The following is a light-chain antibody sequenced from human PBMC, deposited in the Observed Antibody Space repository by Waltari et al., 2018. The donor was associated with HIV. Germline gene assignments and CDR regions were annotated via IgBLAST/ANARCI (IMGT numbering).Light chain of an antibody. CDR2: DVS. J-gene: IGLJ1*01. V-gene: IGLV2-14*03. Sequence: QSALHQPASVSGSPGQSITISCTGTSSDVGGYNSVSWYQQHPGKAPKLMIYDVSNRPSGVSNRFSGSKSGNTASLTISGLQAEDEADYYCSSYTSSSTRVFGTGTKVTVL. CDR3: SSYTSSSTRV. CDR1: SSDVGGYNS.